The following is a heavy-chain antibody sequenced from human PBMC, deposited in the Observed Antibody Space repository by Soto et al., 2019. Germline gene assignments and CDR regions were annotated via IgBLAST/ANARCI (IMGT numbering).Heavy chain of an antibody. V-gene: IGHV3-23*01. CDR2: ISGSGGST. J-gene: IGHJ3*02. CDR3: AKDLKTYYDFWSGYYTVSFAFDI. Sequence: GGSLRLSCAASGFTFSSYAMSWVRQAPGKGLEWVSAISGSGGSTYYADSVKGRFTISRDNSKNTLYLQMNSLRAEDTAVYYCAKDLKTYYDFWSGYYTVSFAFDIWGQGTMVTVSS. CDR1: GFTFSSYA. D-gene: IGHD3-3*01.